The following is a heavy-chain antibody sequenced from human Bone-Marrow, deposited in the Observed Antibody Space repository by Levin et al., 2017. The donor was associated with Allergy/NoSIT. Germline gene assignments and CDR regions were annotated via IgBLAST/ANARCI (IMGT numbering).Heavy chain of an antibody. J-gene: IGHJ4*02. CDR1: GFTFSTYT. CDR3: ASYMAARRMFDY. D-gene: IGHD6-6*01. CDR2: ISYDGSHQ. Sequence: GGSLRLSCAASGFTFSTYTMHWVRQAPGKGLEWVAIISYDGSHQFYAESVKGRFTVSRDNSKTTLYLQMSSLRPEDTAVYYCASYMAARRMFDYWGQGTLVTVSS. V-gene: IGHV3-30*04.